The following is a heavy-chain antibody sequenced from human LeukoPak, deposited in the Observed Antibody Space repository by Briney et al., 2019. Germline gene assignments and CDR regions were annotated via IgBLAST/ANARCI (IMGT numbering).Heavy chain of an antibody. CDR3: ARDSSAEYYDILTGYSYSDY. CDR1: GGSISSYY. V-gene: IGHV4-4*07. Sequence: SETLSLTCTVSGGSISSYYWSWIRQPAGKGLEWIGRIYTSGSTNYNPSLKSRVTMSVDTSKNQFSLKLSSVTAADTAVYYCARDSSAEYYDILTGYSYSDYWGQGTLVTVSS. D-gene: IGHD3-9*01. CDR2: IYTSGST. J-gene: IGHJ4*02.